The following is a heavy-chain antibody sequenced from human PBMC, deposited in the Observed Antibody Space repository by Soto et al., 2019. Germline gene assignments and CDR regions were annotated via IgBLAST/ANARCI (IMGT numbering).Heavy chain of an antibody. CDR3: ASLPRAVRGVAY. D-gene: IGHD3-10*01. V-gene: IGHV4-61*01. J-gene: IGHJ4*02. CDR2: IYYSGST. CDR1: GGSVSSGSYY. Sequence: ESRALTGTFSGGSVSSGSYYWSWIRQPPGKGLEWIGYIYYSGSTNYNPSLKSRVTISVDTSKNQFSLKLSSVTAADTAVYYCASLPRAVRGVAYWGQGTLVTVSS.